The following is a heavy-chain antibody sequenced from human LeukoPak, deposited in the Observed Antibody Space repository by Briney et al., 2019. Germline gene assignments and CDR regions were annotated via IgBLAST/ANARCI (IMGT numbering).Heavy chain of an antibody. CDR2: ISAYNGNT. CDR3: ATEPTYYYDSSGPYN. Sequence: ASVKVSRKASGYTFTTYGISWVRQAPGQGLEWMGWISAYNGNTNYAQKFQGRVTMTEDTSTDTAYMELSSLRSEDTAVYYCATEPTYYYDSSGPYNWGQGTLVTVSS. D-gene: IGHD3-22*01. J-gene: IGHJ4*02. CDR1: GYTFTTYG. V-gene: IGHV1-18*01.